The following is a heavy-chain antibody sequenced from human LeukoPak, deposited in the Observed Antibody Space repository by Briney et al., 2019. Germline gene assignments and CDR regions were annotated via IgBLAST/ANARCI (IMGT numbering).Heavy chain of an antibody. J-gene: IGHJ4*02. CDR2: ISYGGSNK. V-gene: IGHV3-30-3*01. Sequence: GRSLRLSCAASGFTFSSYAMHWVRQAPGKGLEGGAVISYGGSNKYYADSVKGRFTISRDNSNNTLYLQMNSLRAEDTAVYYCARDRPGQQLVHWYFHYWGQGTLVTVSS. D-gene: IGHD6-13*01. CDR3: ARDRPGQQLVHWYFHY. CDR1: GFTFSSYA.